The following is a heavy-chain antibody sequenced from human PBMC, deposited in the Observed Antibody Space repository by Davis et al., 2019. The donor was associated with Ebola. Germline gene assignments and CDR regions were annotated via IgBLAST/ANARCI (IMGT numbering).Heavy chain of an antibody. V-gene: IGHV5-51*01. CDR1: GYSFTSHRFNSYW. J-gene: IGHJ4*02. Sequence: GESPKISCKGSGYSFTSHRFNSYWIGWVRQMPGKGLEWMGLIYAGDSETKYNPSFEGQVTLSFDKSITTAYLQWSSLKASDTAMYYCARLFEKGNFDYWGQGTHVTVSS. D-gene: IGHD3-9*01. CDR3: ARLFEKGNFDY. CDR2: IYAGDSET.